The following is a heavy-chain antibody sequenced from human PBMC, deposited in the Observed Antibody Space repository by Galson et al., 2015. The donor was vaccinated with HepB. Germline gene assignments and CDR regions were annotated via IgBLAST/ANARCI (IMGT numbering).Heavy chain of an antibody. CDR3: ARSRGPGITIFGVVIPSYYYYMDV. D-gene: IGHD3-3*01. Sequence: SVKVSCKASGYTFTSYDINWVRQATGQGLEWMGWMNPNSGNTGYAQKFQGRVTMTRNTSISTAYMELSSLRSEGTAVYYCARSRGPGITIFGVVIPSYYYYMDVWGKGTTVTVSS. V-gene: IGHV1-8*01. CDR2: MNPNSGNT. CDR1: GYTFTSYD. J-gene: IGHJ6*03.